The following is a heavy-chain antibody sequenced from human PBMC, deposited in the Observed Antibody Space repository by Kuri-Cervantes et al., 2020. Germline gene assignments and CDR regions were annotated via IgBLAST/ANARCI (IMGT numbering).Heavy chain of an antibody. CDR3: AKDSRYYDFWSGYSYDY. V-gene: IGHV3-74*01. CDR1: GFTFSSYW. Sequence: GGSLRLSCAASGFTFSSYWMHWVRQAPGEGLVWVSRINSDGSSTSYADSVKGRFTISRDNAKNTLYLQMNSLRAEDTVVYYCAKDSRYYDFWSGYSYDYWGQGTLVTVSS. CDR2: INSDGSST. J-gene: IGHJ4*02. D-gene: IGHD3-3*01.